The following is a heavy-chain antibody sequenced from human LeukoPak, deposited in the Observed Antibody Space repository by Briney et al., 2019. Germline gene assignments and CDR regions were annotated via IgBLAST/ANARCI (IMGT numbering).Heavy chain of an antibody. CDR3: ARDAFAQLVLLEASKYYMDV. D-gene: IGHD6-13*01. J-gene: IGHJ6*03. CDR1: GGTFSSYA. Sequence: SVKVSCKASGGTFSSYAISWVRQAPGQGLEWMGGIIPIFGTANYAQKFQGRVTITADKSTSTAYMELSSLRSEDTAVYYCARDAFAQLVLLEASKYYMDVWGKGTTVTISS. CDR2: IIPIFGTA. V-gene: IGHV1-69*06.